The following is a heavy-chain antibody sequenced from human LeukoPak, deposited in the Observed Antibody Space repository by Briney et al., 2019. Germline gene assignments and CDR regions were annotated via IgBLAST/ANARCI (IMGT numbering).Heavy chain of an antibody. V-gene: IGHV3-30*02. CDR3: ATTVTTRWDYYYYMDV. Sequence: GGSLRLSCAASGFTFSSYGMHWVRQAPGKGLEWVAFIRYDGSKKYYADSVKGRFTISRDNSKNTLYLQMNSLRAEDTAVYYCATTVTTRWDYYYYMDVWGKGTTVTISS. J-gene: IGHJ6*03. CDR2: IRYDGSKK. D-gene: IGHD4-17*01. CDR1: GFTFSSYG.